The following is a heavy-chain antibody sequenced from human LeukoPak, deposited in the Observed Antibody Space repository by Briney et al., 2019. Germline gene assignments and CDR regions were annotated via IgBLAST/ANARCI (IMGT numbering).Heavy chain of an antibody. Sequence: GGSLRLSCAASGFTFSNYWMHWVRQAPGKGLVWVSRINSDGINTSYADSVKGRFTISRDNSKNTLYLQMNSLRAEDTAVYYCARDQDLDYYDSSGYFSPAYWGQGTLVTVSS. CDR3: ARDQDLDYYDSSGYFSPAY. J-gene: IGHJ4*02. D-gene: IGHD3-22*01. V-gene: IGHV3-74*01. CDR2: INSDGINT. CDR1: GFTFSNYW.